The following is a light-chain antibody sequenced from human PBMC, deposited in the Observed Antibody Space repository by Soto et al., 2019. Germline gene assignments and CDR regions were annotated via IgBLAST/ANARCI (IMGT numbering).Light chain of an antibody. V-gene: IGLV1-44*01. Sequence: QSVLTQPPSASGTPGQRVTISCSGSSTNIGTNTVIWYQQLPGAAPKLLIYSDNQRPSGVPARFSGSKSGTSASLAISGLQSEDEADYYCAAWDVSLLVFGGGTKLTVL. J-gene: IGLJ2*01. CDR1: STNIGTNT. CDR2: SDN. CDR3: AAWDVSLLV.